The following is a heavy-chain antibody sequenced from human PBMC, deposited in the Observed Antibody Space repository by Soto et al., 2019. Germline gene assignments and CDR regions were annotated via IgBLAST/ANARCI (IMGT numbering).Heavy chain of an antibody. J-gene: IGHJ4*02. V-gene: IGHV4-39*01. Sequence: QLQLQESGPGLVKPSETLSLTCAVSGASISRGGFHWGWLRQPPGQGLEWLGSLYSGRTYYNPSLKSRVTISADTSKNQFSLTLSSVTAADTAVYYCARRGSGHTFDYWGQGTLVTVSS. CDR2: LYSGRT. CDR3: ARRGSGHTFDY. D-gene: IGHD3-10*01. CDR1: GASISRGGFH.